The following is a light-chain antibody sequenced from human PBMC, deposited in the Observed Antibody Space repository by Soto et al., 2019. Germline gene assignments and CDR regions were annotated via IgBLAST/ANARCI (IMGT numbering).Light chain of an antibody. V-gene: IGLV2-23*01. CDR2: EGS. CDR3: CSYGGSSTVL. J-gene: IGLJ2*01. CDR1: SSDVGSYNL. Sequence: QSVLTQPASVSGSPGQSITISCTGTSSDVGSYNLVSWYQHHPGKAPKLMIYEGSARPSGVSNRFSGSKSGNTASLTISGLQAEDEADYYCCSYGGSSTVLFGGGTKLTVL.